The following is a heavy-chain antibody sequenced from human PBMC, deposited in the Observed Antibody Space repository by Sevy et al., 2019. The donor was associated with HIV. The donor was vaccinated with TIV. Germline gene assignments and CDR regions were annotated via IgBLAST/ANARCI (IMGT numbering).Heavy chain of an antibody. Sequence: SETLSLTCTVSGGSISSYYWSWIRQPPGKGLEWIGYIYYSGSTNYNPSLKSRVTISVDTSKNQFSLKLSSVTAADTAVYYCARGDGYNDFDYWGQGTLVTVSS. D-gene: IGHD5-12*01. CDR1: GGSISSYY. CDR2: IYYSGST. V-gene: IGHV4-59*01. J-gene: IGHJ4*02. CDR3: ARGDGYNDFDY.